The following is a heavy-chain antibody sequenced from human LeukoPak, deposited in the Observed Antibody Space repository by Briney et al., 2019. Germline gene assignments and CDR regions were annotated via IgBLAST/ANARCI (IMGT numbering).Heavy chain of an antibody. D-gene: IGHD1-1*01. CDR2: IGTAADT. CDR1: RFTFSSYD. Sequence: PGGSLGLSCAASRFTFSSYDMHWVRQGTGKGLEWVSGIGTAADTYYLDSVKGRFTISRENAKNSLYLQMNSLRAGDTAVYYCARAHETGENAFDIWGQGTMVTVSS. J-gene: IGHJ3*02. CDR3: ARAHETGENAFDI. V-gene: IGHV3-13*01.